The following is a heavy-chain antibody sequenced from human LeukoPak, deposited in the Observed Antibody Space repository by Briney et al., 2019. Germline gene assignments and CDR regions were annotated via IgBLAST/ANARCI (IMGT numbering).Heavy chain of an antibody. CDR1: GFTFSSYG. CDR3: ARDGLGGSGAFDI. D-gene: IGHD3-16*01. J-gene: IGHJ3*02. CDR2: INPDSGGT. V-gene: IGHV1-2*02. Sequence: PGGSLRLSCAASGFTFSSYGMHWVRQAPGQGLEWVGWINPDSGGTNYAQKFQGGVTMTRDTSISTAYMELSRLRSDDTAVYYCARDGLGGSGAFDIWGQGTMVTVSS.